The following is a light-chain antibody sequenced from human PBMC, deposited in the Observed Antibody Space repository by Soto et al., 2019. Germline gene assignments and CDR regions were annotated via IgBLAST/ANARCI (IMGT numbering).Light chain of an antibody. CDR1: SSNIGSNT. CDR3: AAWDDSLNGLYV. J-gene: IGLJ1*01. V-gene: IGLV1-44*01. CDR2: SNN. Sequence: QPVLTQPPSASGTPGQRVTISCSGSSSNIGSNTVNWYQQLPGTAPKLLIYSNNQRPSGVPDRFSGSKSGTSASLAISGLQSEDAADYYCAAWDDSLNGLYVFGTGTKLTVL.